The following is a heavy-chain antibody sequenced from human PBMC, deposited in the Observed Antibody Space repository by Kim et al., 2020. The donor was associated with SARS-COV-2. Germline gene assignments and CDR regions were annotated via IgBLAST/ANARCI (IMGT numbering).Heavy chain of an antibody. CDR3: AKDIDQWLETNDAFDI. Sequence: SVKGRFTISRDNAKNALYLQMNSLRAEDTALYFCAKDIDQWLETNDAFDIWGQGTMVTVSS. V-gene: IGHV3-9*01. J-gene: IGHJ3*02. D-gene: IGHD6-19*01.